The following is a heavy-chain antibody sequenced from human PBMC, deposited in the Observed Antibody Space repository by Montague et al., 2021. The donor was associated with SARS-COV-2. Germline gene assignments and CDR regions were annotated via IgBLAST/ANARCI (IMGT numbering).Heavy chain of an antibody. D-gene: IGHD1-1*01. Sequence: SETLSLTCAVSGGSFSDYNWTWIRQSPGEGLEWIGQINYGGSTKYNPSLKSRVTISIDTSKNQFSLKLTSVTAADTAVYYCARGAPGYWGKGTLVTVSS. CDR1: GGSFSDYN. CDR2: INYGGST. J-gene: IGHJ4*02. CDR3: ARGAPGY. V-gene: IGHV4-34*01.